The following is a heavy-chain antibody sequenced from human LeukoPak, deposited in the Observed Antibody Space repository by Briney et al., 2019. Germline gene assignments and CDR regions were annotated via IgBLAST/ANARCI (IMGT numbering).Heavy chain of an antibody. CDR1: GFTFSSYW. Sequence: GGSLRLSCAASGFTFSSYWMHWVRQAPGNGLVWVSHISGDGSRTSYADSVKGRFAISRDNAKNTLYLQMNSLRDEDTAVYYCARDRGYCIDCWGQGTLVTVSS. V-gene: IGHV3-74*01. CDR2: ISGDGSRT. CDR3: ARDRGYCIDC. J-gene: IGHJ4*02. D-gene: IGHD2-15*01.